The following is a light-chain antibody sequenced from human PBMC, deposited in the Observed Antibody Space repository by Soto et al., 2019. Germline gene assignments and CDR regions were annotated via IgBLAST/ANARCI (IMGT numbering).Light chain of an antibody. CDR3: QQYGGVPYT. CDR1: ESISRDY. Sequence: EIVLTQSPGTLSLSPGQRATLSCRASESISRDYLAWYQQRLGQAPRLLIYGASSGATGIPDRFSGSGSGTDFTLTLSRLEPEDFAIYYCQQYGGVPYTFGQGTKLEIK. CDR2: GAS. V-gene: IGKV3-20*01. J-gene: IGKJ2*01.